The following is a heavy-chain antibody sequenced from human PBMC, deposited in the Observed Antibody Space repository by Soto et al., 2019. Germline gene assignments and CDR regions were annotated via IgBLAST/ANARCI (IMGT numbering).Heavy chain of an antibody. Sequence: QVQLVQSGAEVKKPGASVKVSCKASGYTFSSYGISWVRQAPGQGLEWMGRISAYNGNTNYAQKLQGRVTMTTDTSTSKAYMELRSLRSDDTAVYYCARDRGYNWNYGWFDPWGQGTLVTVSS. D-gene: IGHD1-7*01. V-gene: IGHV1-18*01. CDR1: GYTFSSYG. J-gene: IGHJ5*02. CDR2: ISAYNGNT. CDR3: ARDRGYNWNYGWFDP.